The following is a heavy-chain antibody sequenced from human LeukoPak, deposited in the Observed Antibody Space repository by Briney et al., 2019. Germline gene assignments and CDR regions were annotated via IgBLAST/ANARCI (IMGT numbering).Heavy chain of an antibody. Sequence: ASVKVSCKASGYTFTGYYMHWVRQAPGQGLEWMGWINPNSGGTNHAQKFQGRVTMTRDTSISTAYLELISLRSDDTAVFYCTRGRGGGYQNYFDSWGQGTLVTVSS. CDR3: TRGRGGGYQNYFDS. D-gene: IGHD3-16*01. V-gene: IGHV1-2*02. J-gene: IGHJ4*02. CDR1: GYTFTGYY. CDR2: INPNSGGT.